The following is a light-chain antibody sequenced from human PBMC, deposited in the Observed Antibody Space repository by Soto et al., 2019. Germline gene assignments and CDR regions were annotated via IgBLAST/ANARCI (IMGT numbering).Light chain of an antibody. J-gene: IGLJ2*01. CDR3: CSYAGSSTVV. CDR2: EGS. CDR1: SSDVGSYNL. V-gene: IGLV2-23*01. Sequence: QSVLTQPASVSGSPGQSITISCTGTSSDVGSYNLVSWYQQHPGKAPKLMIYEGSKRPSGVSNHFSGSKSGNTASLTISGLQAEDEADYYCCSYAGSSTVVFGGGTKVTVL.